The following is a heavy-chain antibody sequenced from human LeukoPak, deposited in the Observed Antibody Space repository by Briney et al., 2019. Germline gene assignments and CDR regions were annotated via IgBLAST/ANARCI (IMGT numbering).Heavy chain of an antibody. CDR1: GFTFSSYS. Sequence: PGGSLRLSCAASGFTFSSYSMNWVRQAPGKGLGWVSYISSSSSTIYYADSVKGRFTISRDNAKNSLYLQMNSLRAEDTAVYYCASFSGGSNDAFDIWGQGTMVTVSS. D-gene: IGHD2-15*01. CDR3: ASFSGGSNDAFDI. J-gene: IGHJ3*02. V-gene: IGHV3-48*04. CDR2: ISSSSSTI.